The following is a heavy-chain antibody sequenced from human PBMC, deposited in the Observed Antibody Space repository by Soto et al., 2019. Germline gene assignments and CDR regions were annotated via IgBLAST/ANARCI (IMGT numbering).Heavy chain of an antibody. D-gene: IGHD4-17*01. J-gene: IGHJ6*02. V-gene: IGHV1-3*01. Sequence: ASVRVSCKASGYTFTSYAMHWVRQAPGQRLERMGWINAGNGNTKYSQKFQGRVTITRDTSASTAYMELSSLRSEDTAVYYCARDPYGDYVQQYGMAFCRQGTTHSVSS. CDR1: GYTFTSYA. CDR2: INAGNGNT. CDR3: ARDPYGDYVQQYGMAF.